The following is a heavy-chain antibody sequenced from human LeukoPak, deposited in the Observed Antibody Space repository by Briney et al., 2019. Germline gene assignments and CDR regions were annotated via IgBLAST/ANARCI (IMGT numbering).Heavy chain of an antibody. CDR2: FDPEDGET. CDR1: GYTLTELS. D-gene: IGHD2-15*01. Sequence: ASVKVSCKVSGYTLTELSMHWVRQAPGKGLEWMGGFDPEDGETIYAQKFQGRVTITADKSTSTAYMELSSLRSGDTAVYYCARENSIVVVVAATDGMDVWGQGTTVTVSS. J-gene: IGHJ6*02. V-gene: IGHV1-24*01. CDR3: ARENSIVVVVAATDGMDV.